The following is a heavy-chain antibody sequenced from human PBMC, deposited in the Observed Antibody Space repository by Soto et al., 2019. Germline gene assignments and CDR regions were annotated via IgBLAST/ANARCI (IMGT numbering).Heavy chain of an antibody. CDR2: IDPSDSYT. J-gene: IGHJ3*02. D-gene: IGHD3-22*01. V-gene: IGHV5-10-1*01. CDR1: GYSFTSYW. Sequence: GESLKISCNGSGYSFTSYWISWVRQMPGKGLEWIGRIDPSDSYTNYSPSFQGHVTISADKSISTAYLQWSSLKASDTAMYYCARLNYYDSSGFDIWGQGTMVTVSS. CDR3: ARLNYYDSSGFDI.